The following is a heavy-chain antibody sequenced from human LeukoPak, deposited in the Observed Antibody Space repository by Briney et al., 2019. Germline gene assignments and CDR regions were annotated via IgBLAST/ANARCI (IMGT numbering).Heavy chain of an antibody. CDR3: GSLTNMPT. CDR2: ISGSGDRT. CDR1: GFTFSSYG. D-gene: IGHD2-2*01. Sequence: GGSLRLSCAASGFTFSSYGMSWVRQAPGKGLEWVSSISGSGDRTYYADSVKGRFTISRDSSKNTVYLQMSTLRAEDTAMYYCGSLTNMPTWGQGTMVTVSS. V-gene: IGHV3-23*01. J-gene: IGHJ3*01.